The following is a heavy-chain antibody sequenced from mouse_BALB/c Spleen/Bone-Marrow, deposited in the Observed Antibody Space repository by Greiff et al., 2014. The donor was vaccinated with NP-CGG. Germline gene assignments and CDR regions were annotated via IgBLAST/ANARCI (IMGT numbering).Heavy chain of an antibody. CDR3: TPHPFDY. Sequence: DVKLVESGGGLVQPGGSMKLSCAASGFAFSDTWLDWVRQSPEKGPEWVAEIRTKADDHATYYAESVKGRSTISRDDSISSVYLQMNSLRAEDTGIYYCTPHPFDYWGQGTTLTVSS. CDR2: IRTKADDHAT. J-gene: IGHJ2*01. CDR1: GFAFSDTW. V-gene: IGHV6-6*01.